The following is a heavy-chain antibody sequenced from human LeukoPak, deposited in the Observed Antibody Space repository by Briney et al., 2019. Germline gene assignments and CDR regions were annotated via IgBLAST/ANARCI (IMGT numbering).Heavy chain of an antibody. CDR2: ISSSSTYI. CDR1: GFIFSSYS. V-gene: IGHV3-21*01. CDR3: ARDFPIQQWLVLGAFDI. J-gene: IGHJ3*02. Sequence: GGSLRLSCAASGFIFSSYSMNWVRQAPGKGLEWVSSISSSSTYIYYADSVKGRFTISRDNAKNSLYLQMNSLRAEDTAVYYCARDFPIQQWLVLGAFDIWGQGTMVTVSS. D-gene: IGHD6-19*01.